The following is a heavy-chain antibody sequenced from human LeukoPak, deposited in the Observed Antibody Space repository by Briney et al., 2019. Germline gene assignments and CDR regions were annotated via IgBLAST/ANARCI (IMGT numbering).Heavy chain of an antibody. J-gene: IGHJ4*02. CDR1: GGSISTYY. D-gene: IGHD6-19*01. CDR3: ARLIAVAGTYRGHFDY. CDR2: IYYSGST. Sequence: SETLSLTCTISGGSISTYYWSSIRPPPGKGLEWIGYIYYSGSTNYNPSRMSRLTISVDTSKNQFSLKLSSVTAADTAVYYCARLIAVAGTYRGHFDYWGQGALVTVSS. V-gene: IGHV4-59*08.